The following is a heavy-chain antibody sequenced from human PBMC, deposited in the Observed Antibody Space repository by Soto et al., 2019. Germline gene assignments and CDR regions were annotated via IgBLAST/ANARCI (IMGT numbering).Heavy chain of an antibody. CDR3: VRRHVQATGIEWFDP. J-gene: IGHJ5*02. CDR1: GYTFTSYG. CDR2: INAANGDT. V-gene: IGHV1-3*01. Sequence: ASVKVSCKASGYTFTSYGIHWVRQAPGQRLEWMGWINAANGDTKYSPKFQGRVTITRDTSASTAYMELSGLRSEDTAVYYCVRRHVQATGIEWFDPWGQGNQVTVSS. D-gene: IGHD6-13*01.